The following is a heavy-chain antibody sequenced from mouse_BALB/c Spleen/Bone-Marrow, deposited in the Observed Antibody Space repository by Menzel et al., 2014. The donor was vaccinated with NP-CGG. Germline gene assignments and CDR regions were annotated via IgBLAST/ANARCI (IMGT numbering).Heavy chain of an antibody. CDR2: IWAGGSK. Sequence: QVQLQQSGPGLVAPSQSVSITCTVSGFSLTSYGVHWVRQPPGKGLEWLGVIWAGGSKNYNSAIMSRMSISKDNYKSQLFLNMNSLQSDDTAMYYCARVYLWFLDVWRAGTTFTVS. J-gene: IGHJ1*01. CDR1: GFSLTSYG. D-gene: IGHD2-3*01. CDR3: ARVYLWFLDV. V-gene: IGHV2-9*02.